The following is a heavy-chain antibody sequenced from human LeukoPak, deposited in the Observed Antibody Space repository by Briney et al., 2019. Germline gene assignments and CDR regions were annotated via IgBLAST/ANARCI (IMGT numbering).Heavy chain of an antibody. CDR1: GGSISSYY. CDR3: VRSSTYHLFDD. V-gene: IGHV4-59*08. Sequence: SETVSLTCSVSGGSISSYYCSWIQQPPGKGLEWIGYMYYSGSTNYNPSLKSRVTISVDMSKNQFSLKLSSVTAADTAVYYCVRSSTYHLFDDWGQGTLVTVSS. CDR2: MYYSGST. J-gene: IGHJ4*02. D-gene: IGHD2-15*01.